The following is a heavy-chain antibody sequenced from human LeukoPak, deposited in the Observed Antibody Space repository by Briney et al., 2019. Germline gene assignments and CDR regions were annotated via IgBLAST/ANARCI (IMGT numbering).Heavy chain of an antibody. CDR3: ASEGNYDSSGYSRYNYYYMDV. Sequence: GSSLKLSCEGSGGTFSSYCSSWVRQPPGQGLEWMGEIIPAVGTTNYAQKFQGRVTFTTDESTTTAYMELRSLRSEDTAVYYCASEGNYDSSGYSRYNYYYMDVWGKGTAVTVSS. V-gene: IGHV1-69*05. D-gene: IGHD3-22*01. CDR1: GGTFSSYC. CDR2: IIPAVGTT. J-gene: IGHJ6*03.